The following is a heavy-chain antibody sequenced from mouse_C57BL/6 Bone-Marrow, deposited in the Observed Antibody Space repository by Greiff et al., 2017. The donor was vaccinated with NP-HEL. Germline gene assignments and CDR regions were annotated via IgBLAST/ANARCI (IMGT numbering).Heavy chain of an antibody. CDR3: ARGVLAWFAY. J-gene: IGHJ3*01. CDR2: IVPNSGGT. Sequence: QVQLQQPGAELVKPGASVKLSCKASGYTFTSYWMHWVKQRPGRGLEWIGRIVPNSGGTKYNEKFRSKAKLTVDKPSSTAYMQLSSLTSDDSAVYYCARGVLAWFAYWGQGTLVTVSA. CDR1: GYTFTSYW. D-gene: IGHD2-14*01. V-gene: IGHV1-72*01.